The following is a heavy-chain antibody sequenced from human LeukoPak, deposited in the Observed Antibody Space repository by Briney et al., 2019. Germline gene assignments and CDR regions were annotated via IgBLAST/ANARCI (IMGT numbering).Heavy chain of an antibody. V-gene: IGHV1-18*01. Sequence: ASVKVSCKASGDTFISNGISWVRQAPGQGPEWMGWISGYNGNTNYAQKMLGRVTMTTDTTTSTAYMELRSLTSDDTAVYHCARGNGQWLSEYWGQGTLLIVSS. CDR2: ISGYNGNT. CDR1: GDTFISNG. CDR3: ARGNGQWLSEY. D-gene: IGHD5-24*01. J-gene: IGHJ4*02.